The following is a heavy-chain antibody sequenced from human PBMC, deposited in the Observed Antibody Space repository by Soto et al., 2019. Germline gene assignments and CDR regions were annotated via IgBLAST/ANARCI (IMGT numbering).Heavy chain of an antibody. V-gene: IGHV3-23*01. Sequence: GGPLRPSXAASGFTFRTYAMSWVRQAPGKGLEWVSGIDGSGRNTYYADSVKGRFTISRDNSKNTLSVQMNGLRVEDTALYYCAKDGGSVCSGGTCYFQAPDYWGQGTLVTVSS. J-gene: IGHJ4*02. CDR1: GFTFRTYA. CDR2: IDGSGRNT. D-gene: IGHD2-15*01. CDR3: AKDGGSVCSGGTCYFQAPDY.